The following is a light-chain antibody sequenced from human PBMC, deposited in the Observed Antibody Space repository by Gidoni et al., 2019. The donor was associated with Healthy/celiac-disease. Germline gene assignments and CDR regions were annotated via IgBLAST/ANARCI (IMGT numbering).Light chain of an antibody. J-gene: IGKJ1*01. CDR2: AAS. CDR3: RQYYSYPPT. CDR1: QGISSS. Sequence: AIRMTQSPSSFSASTGDRVTITCRASQGISSSLAWYQQKPGKAPTLLIYAASTLQSGVPSGFCGSGSGTDFTLTISCLQSEDFATYYCRQYYSYPPTFGQGTKVEIK. V-gene: IGKV1-8*01.